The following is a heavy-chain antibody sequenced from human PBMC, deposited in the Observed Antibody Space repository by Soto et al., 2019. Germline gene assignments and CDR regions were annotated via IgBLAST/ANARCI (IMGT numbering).Heavy chain of an antibody. D-gene: IGHD3-9*01. CDR2: IYGNDDK. CDR1: GFSLTTRGAA. V-gene: IGHV2-5*01. Sequence: GPTLVNPTQTLTRTCSFSGFSLTTRGAAVRWIRQPPGEALQWLALIYGNDDKRYSPSLKNRLTVTKDSSKFALVLRLTNMGPVATPTSDCARTLRYLYVMKVWRQGTTVTVCS. J-gene: IGHJ6*01. CDR3: ARTLRYLYVMKV.